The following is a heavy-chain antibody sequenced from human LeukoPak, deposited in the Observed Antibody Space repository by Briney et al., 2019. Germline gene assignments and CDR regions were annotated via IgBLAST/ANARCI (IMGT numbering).Heavy chain of an antibody. CDR2: ISYDGSNK. J-gene: IGHJ6*02. Sequence: GRSLRLSCAASGFTFSSYAMHWVRQAPGKGLEWVAVISYDGSNKYYADSVKGRFTISRDNSKNTLYLQMNSLRAEDTAVYYCARTYGDPTHYGYYYYGMDVWGQGTTVTVSS. CDR3: ARTYGDPTHYGYYYYGMDV. CDR1: GFTFSSYA. V-gene: IGHV3-30-3*01. D-gene: IGHD4-17*01.